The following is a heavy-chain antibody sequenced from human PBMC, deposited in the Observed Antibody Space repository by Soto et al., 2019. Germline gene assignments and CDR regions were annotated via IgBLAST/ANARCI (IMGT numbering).Heavy chain of an antibody. CDR1: GFTFSGYE. J-gene: IGHJ5*02. V-gene: IGHV3-48*03. Sequence: EVQLVESGGGLVQPGGSLRLSCAASGFTFSGYEMNWVRQAPGKGLEWVSYISISGSTIYYADSVKGRFTISRDNAKNSLYLQMNSLRVEDTANYYCERDFRGGWFDPWGQGTLVTVSS. CDR2: ISISGSTI. CDR3: ERDFRGGWFDP.